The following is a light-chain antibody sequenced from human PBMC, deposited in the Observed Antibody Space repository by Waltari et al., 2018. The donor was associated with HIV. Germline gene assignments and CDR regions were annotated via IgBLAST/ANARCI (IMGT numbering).Light chain of an antibody. CDR1: QDIAKK. CDR3: LQDFIFPYT. J-gene: IGKJ2*01. CDR2: DAS. V-gene: IGKV1-6*01. Sequence: AIQLTQSPSSLSASVCYRVTITCRSNQDIAKKLSWYQHNPGRAPTLLIYDASTLQSGVSSSFSGSGSGTYFTLTISSLQPEDFATYYCLQDFIFPYTFGQGTNLDIK.